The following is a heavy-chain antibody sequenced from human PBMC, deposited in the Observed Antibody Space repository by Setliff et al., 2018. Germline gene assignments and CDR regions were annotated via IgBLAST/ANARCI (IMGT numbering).Heavy chain of an antibody. CDR3: ARALPLGFRSALIP. D-gene: IGHD3-16*02. Sequence: SETLSLTCAVSGYSISSDYYWGWIRQPPGKGLEWIGSISHSGSAYYNPSLKSRVTISVDKSKNQFSLKLSSVTAADTAVYYCARALPLGFRSALIPWGQGTLVTVSS. CDR1: GYSISSDYY. CDR2: ISHSGSA. V-gene: IGHV4-38-2*01. J-gene: IGHJ5*02.